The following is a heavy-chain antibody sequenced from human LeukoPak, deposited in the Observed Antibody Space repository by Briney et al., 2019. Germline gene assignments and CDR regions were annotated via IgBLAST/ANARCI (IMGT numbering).Heavy chain of an antibody. D-gene: IGHD4-17*01. J-gene: IGHJ4*02. CDR3: ARAPTGTTISDY. CDR2: LYVGGTT. V-gene: IGHV3-53*01. Sequence: TGGSLRLSCIASGFSTSRNSVSWLRQAPGKGLEWVSALYVGGTTYYAGSVKGRSTISGDNTKNTVYLQLNSLTAEDTAMYYCARAPTGTTISDYGGQGTLVTVSS. CDR1: GFSTSRNS.